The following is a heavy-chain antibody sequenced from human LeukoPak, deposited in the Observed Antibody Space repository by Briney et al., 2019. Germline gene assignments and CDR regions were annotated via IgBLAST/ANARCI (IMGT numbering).Heavy chain of an antibody. CDR2: IYSDGST. V-gene: IGHV3-66*01. CDR1: GFTVSSNY. J-gene: IGHJ4*02. CDR3: ASTFYGDSPPY. D-gene: IGHD4-17*01. Sequence: GGSLRLSCAASGFTVSSNYMTWVRQAPGKGLEWVSVIYSDGSTYYADSVKGRFTISRDNSKNTLYLQMNSLRAEDTAAYYCASTFYGDSPPYWGQGTLVTVSS.